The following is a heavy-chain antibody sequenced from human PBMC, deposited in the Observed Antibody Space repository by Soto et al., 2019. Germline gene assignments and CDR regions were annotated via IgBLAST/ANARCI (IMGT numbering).Heavy chain of an antibody. CDR3: ETGGLGHLRGRHYSGTDV. CDR1: GYTLRELS. CDR2: FDPEDDET. J-gene: IGHJ6*02. Sequence: ASVKVSCKVSGYTLRELSIHWVRQAPGKGLEGMGGFDPEDDETIYAEKFQGRVTMTQDIPTDTAYMELTSLGFEDTAVYYCETGGLGHLRGRHYSGTDVWG. D-gene: IGHD2-21*01. V-gene: IGHV1-24*01.